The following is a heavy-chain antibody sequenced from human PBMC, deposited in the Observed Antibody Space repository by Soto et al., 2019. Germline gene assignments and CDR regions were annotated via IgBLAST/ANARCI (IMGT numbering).Heavy chain of an antibody. J-gene: IGHJ4*02. V-gene: IGHV4-59*01. CDR3: ARMVDCTNGVCFFDY. CDR1: GGSISSYY. D-gene: IGHD2-8*01. CDR2: IYYSGST. Sequence: PSETLSLTCTVSGGSISSYYWSWIRQPPGKGLEWIGYIYYSGSTNYNPSLKSRVTISVDTSKNQFSLKLSSVTAADTAVYYCARMVDCTNGVCFFDYWGQGTLVTVSS.